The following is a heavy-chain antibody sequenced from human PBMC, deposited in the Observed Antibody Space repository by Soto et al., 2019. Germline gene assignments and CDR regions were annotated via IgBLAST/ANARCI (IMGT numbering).Heavy chain of an antibody. Sequence: QVQLVESGGGVVQPGSSLRLSCAASGFTFSNYGIHWVRQAPGKGLEWVAVIWYDGSTKYYADSVKGRFTISRYNSKNPLYLQRNSLRAKDTAVYYCARVLSGSIHSYYMDVWGKGTTVTVS. CDR1: GFTFSNYG. D-gene: IGHD1-26*01. V-gene: IGHV3-33*01. CDR3: ARVLSGSIHSYYMDV. CDR2: IWYDGSTK. J-gene: IGHJ6*03.